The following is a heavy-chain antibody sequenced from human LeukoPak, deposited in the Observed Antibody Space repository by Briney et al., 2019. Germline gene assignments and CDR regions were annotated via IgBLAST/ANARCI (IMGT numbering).Heavy chain of an antibody. V-gene: IGHV4-4*07. Sequence: SETLSLTCTVSGGSISSYHWSWIRQPAGKGLEWIGHIYTSGNTDYNPSLKSRVTMSVDTSKNQFSLKLSSVTAADTAVYYCARQYSSSSYFDYWGQGTLVTVSS. D-gene: IGHD6-13*01. CDR2: IYTSGNT. J-gene: IGHJ4*02. CDR1: GGSISSYH. CDR3: ARQYSSSSYFDY.